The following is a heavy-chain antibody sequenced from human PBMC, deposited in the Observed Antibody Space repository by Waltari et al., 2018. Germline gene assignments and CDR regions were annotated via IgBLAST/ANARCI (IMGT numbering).Heavy chain of an antibody. CDR2: IRSKAYGGTT. D-gene: IGHD6-19*01. J-gene: IGHJ4*02. V-gene: IGHV3-49*04. CDR1: GFTFGDYA. CDR3: TRVPGIAVAGMDY. Sequence: EVQLVESGGGLVQPGRSLRPSCTASGFTFGDYAMSWVRQAPGKGLEWVGFIRSKAYGGTTEYAASVKGRFTISRDDSKSIAYLQMNSLKTEDTAVYYCTRVPGIAVAGMDYWGQGTLVTVSS.